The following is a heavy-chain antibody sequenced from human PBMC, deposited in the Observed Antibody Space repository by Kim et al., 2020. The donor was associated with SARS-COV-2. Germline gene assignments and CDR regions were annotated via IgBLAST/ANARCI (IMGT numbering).Heavy chain of an antibody. J-gene: IGHJ4*02. CDR2: IYYSGST. CDR1: GGSISSYY. Sequence: SDTLSLTCTVSGGSISSYYWSWIRQPPGKGLEWVGYIYYSGSTNYNPSLKSRVTISVDTSKNQFPLKLSSLTAADTAVYYCARQGVDGYFDYWGQGTLVTVSS. D-gene: IGHD5-12*01. V-gene: IGHV4-59*01. CDR3: ARQGVDGYFDY.